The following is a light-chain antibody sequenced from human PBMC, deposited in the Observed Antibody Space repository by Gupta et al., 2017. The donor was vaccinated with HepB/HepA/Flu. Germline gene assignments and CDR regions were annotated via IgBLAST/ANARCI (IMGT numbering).Light chain of an antibody. Sequence: SSELTQDPAVSVALGQTVAITCQGDSLRTYYASWYQQTPGQAPILVTYGSNRLSGIPERFSGSRSGNTASVTITGAQAEDEADYYCKSRDTSGSPLVFGGGTKLTVL. CDR1: SLRTYY. V-gene: IGLV3-19*01. CDR2: GS. CDR3: KSRDTSGSPLV. J-gene: IGLJ3*02.